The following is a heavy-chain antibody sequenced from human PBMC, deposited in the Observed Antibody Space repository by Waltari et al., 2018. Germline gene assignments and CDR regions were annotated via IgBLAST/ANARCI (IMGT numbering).Heavy chain of an antibody. CDR3: ARFIAAAGTGRLDP. D-gene: IGHD6-13*01. CDR1: GGSISSGSYY. Sequence: QVQLQESGPGLVKPSQTLSLTCTVSGGSISSGSYYWSWIRQPAGKGLEWIGYIYTSGSTNYDPSLKSRVNISGDTSKNQFSLKLSPVAAADTATYYCARFIAAAGTGRLDPWGQGTLVTVSS. J-gene: IGHJ5*02. V-gene: IGHV4-61*09. CDR2: IYTSGST.